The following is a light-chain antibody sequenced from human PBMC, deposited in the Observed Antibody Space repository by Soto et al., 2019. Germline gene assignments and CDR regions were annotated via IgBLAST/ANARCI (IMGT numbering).Light chain of an antibody. CDR1: QSVGSN. CDR3: QQYSQWPSYT. V-gene: IGKV3-15*01. J-gene: IGKJ2*01. Sequence: RASQSVGSNIAWYQQKPGQSPRLLVYEASTRATAIPARFSGSGSETEFTLTVNTLQPEDLAVYYCQQYSQWPSYTFGQGTKVDI. CDR2: EAS.